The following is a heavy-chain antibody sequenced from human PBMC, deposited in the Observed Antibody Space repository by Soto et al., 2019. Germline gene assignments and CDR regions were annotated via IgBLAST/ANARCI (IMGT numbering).Heavy chain of an antibody. J-gene: IGHJ4*02. CDR2: IYWDDDK. V-gene: IGHV2-5*02. Sequence: GLDLEWLALIYWDDDKRYSPSLKSRLTITKDTSKNQVVLTMTNMDPVDTATYYCAHPSGSYDFDYWGQGTLVTVSS. D-gene: IGHD1-26*01. CDR3: AHPSGSYDFDY.